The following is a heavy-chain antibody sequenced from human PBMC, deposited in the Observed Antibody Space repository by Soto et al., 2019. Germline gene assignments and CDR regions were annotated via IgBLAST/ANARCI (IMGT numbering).Heavy chain of an antibody. CDR1: GGSISSISYY. D-gene: IGHD4-17*01. CDR2: IYYSGST. V-gene: IGHV4-39*01. Sequence: QLQLQESGPGLVKPSETLSLTCTVSGGSISSISYYWGWIRQPPGKGLAWIGTIYYSGSTYYNPSLKSRVTIAVDTSKNQFSLKLSSVTAADTAVYYCSNGDYVYWGQGALVTVSS. CDR3: SNGDYVY. J-gene: IGHJ4*02.